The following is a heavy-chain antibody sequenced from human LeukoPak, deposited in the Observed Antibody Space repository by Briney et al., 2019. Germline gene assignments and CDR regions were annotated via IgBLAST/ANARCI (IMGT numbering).Heavy chain of an antibody. Sequence: GSLSLSCAASGFTFISYTMNGARQAPGKGLEWLSYISSTSSAIYYADSLKGRFTISRDNAKNSLYLQRDSLRAEDTAVYYCARVIGSYGDSAYWGQGTLVTVSS. D-gene: IGHD3-16*01. CDR3: ARVIGSYGDSAY. CDR2: ISSTSSAI. CDR1: GFTFISYT. V-gene: IGHV3-48*04. J-gene: IGHJ4*02.